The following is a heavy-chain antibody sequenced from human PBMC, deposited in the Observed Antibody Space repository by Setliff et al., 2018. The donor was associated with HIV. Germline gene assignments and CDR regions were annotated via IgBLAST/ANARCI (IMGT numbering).Heavy chain of an antibody. CDR3: ARLLQGGNYAFDI. CDR2: IYYSGST. D-gene: IGHD2-21*02. J-gene: IGHJ3*02. Sequence: SETLSLTCTVSGGSIVRYYWTWIRQPPGKGLEWIGYIYYSGSTNYKPSLKSRVIISVDTSKMQFSLKLRSVTAADTAMYYCARLLQGGNYAFDIWGQGTMVTVSS. V-gene: IGHV4-59*08. CDR1: GGSIVRYY.